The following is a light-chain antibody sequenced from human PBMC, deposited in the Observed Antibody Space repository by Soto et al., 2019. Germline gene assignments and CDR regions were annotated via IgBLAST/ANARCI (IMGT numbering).Light chain of an antibody. CDR2: GAS. Sequence: EIVMTQSPATLSVSPGERATLSCRASQSVSSNLAWYQQKPGQAPRLLIYGASTRATGIPARFSGSGSGTEGTLTISSLQSEDFAVYYCQQYNNWPFTFGPGTKVDIK. CDR3: QQYNNWPFT. J-gene: IGKJ3*01. V-gene: IGKV3-15*01. CDR1: QSVSSN.